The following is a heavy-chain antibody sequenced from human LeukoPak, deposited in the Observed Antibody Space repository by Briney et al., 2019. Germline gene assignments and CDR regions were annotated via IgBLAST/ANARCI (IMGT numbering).Heavy chain of an antibody. CDR2: IYYSGST. V-gene: IGHV4-59*01. CDR1: GDSISSYS. CDR3: ARDLRSSGWYVFDH. J-gene: IGHJ4*02. D-gene: IGHD6-19*01. Sequence: AETLSLTCTVSGDSISSYSWSWIRQPPGKGLEWIGYIYYSGSTNHNPSLKSRVTMSVDTSKNQLSLKLSSVTAADTAVYYCARDLRSSGWYVFDHWGRGTLVTVSS.